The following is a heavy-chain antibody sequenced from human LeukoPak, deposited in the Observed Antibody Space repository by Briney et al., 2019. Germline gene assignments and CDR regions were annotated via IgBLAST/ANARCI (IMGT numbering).Heavy chain of an antibody. CDR2: INPNSGGT. V-gene: IGHV1-2*02. CDR3: ARVRNYYDSSGYPSYYFDY. Sequence: ASVKVSCKASGYTFTGYYMHWVRQAPGQGLEGMGWINPNSGGTNYAQKFQGRVTMTRDTSISTAYMELSRLRSDDTAVYYCARVRNYYDSSGYPSYYFDYWGQGTLVTVSS. J-gene: IGHJ4*02. CDR1: GYTFTGYY. D-gene: IGHD3-22*01.